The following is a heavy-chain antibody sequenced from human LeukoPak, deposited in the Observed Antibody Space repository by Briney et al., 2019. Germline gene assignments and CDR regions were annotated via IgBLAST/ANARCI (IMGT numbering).Heavy chain of an antibody. J-gene: IGHJ3*02. CDR2: INPNSGGT. V-gene: IGHV1-2*02. D-gene: IGHD2-2*01. CDR1: GYTFTGYY. Sequence: ASVKVSCKASGYTFTGYYMHWVRQAPGQGLEWMGWINPNSGGTNYAQKFQGRVTMTRDTSISTAYMELSRLRSDDTAVYYCASGDCSSTSCPDAFDIWGQGTMVTVSS. CDR3: ASGDCSSTSCPDAFDI.